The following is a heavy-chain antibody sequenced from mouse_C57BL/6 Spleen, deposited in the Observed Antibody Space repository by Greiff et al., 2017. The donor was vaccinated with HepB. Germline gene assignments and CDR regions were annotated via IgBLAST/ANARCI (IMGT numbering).Heavy chain of an antibody. D-gene: IGHD2-3*01. CDR2: IHPNSGST. V-gene: IGHV1-64*01. J-gene: IGHJ1*03. CDR3: ARRNDGYFHWYFDV. CDR1: GYTFTSYW. Sequence: QVQLQQPGAELVKPGASVKLSCKASGYTFTSYWMHWVKQRPGQGLEWIGMIHPNSGSTNYNEKFKSKATLTVDKSSSTAYMQLSSLTSEDSAVYYCARRNDGYFHWYFDVGGTGTTVTVSS.